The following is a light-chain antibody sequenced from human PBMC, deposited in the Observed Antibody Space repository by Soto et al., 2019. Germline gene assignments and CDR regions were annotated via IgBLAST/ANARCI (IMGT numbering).Light chain of an antibody. CDR1: TSDVGGYNY. J-gene: IGLJ1*01. V-gene: IGLV2-14*03. Sequence: QSALTQPASVSGSPGQSIAISCTGTTSDVGGYNYVSWYQQHPGKAPKLILYDVSDRPSGVSSRFSGSKSGSTASLTISGLQAEDEGDYYCCSPTTTSTLVFGTGTKVTVL. CDR3: CSPTTTSTLV. CDR2: DVS.